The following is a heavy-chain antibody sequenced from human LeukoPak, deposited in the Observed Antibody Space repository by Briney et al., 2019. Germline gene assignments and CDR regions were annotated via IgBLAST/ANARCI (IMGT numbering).Heavy chain of an antibody. D-gene: IGHD3-3*01. CDR2: ISGSGGVI. CDR1: GFSFSNYA. CDR3: ARGTYFDLWSGYSNWFDP. Sequence: PGGSLRLSCAASGFSFSNYAIVWVRQAPEKGLEWVSGISGSGGVIKYADSVKGRFTISRDNSKNTLYLQMNSLRAEDTTVYYCARGTYFDLWSGYSNWFDPWGQGTLVTVSS. V-gene: IGHV3-23*01. J-gene: IGHJ5*02.